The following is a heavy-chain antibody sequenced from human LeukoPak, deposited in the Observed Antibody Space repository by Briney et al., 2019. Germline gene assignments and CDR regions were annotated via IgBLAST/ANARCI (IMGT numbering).Heavy chain of an antibody. CDR2: ISSSSSYI. J-gene: IGHJ3*02. CDR3: ARDIGGSGWPQWAFDI. CDR1: GFTFSSYS. V-gene: IGHV3-21*01. Sequence: GGSLRLSCAASGFTFSSYSMNWVRQAPGKGLEWVSSISSSSSYIYYADSVKGRFTISRDNAKNSLYLQMNSLRAEDTAVYYCARDIGGSGWPQWAFDIWGQGTMVTVSS. D-gene: IGHD6-19*01.